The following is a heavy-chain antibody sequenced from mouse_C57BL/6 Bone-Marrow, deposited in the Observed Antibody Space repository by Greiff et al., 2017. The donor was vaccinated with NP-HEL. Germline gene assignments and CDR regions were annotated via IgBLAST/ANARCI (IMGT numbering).Heavy chain of an antibody. J-gene: IGHJ3*01. D-gene: IGHD2-5*01. Sequence: VQLQQSGAELVRPGASVKLSCTASGYTFTSYWITWVKQRPGQGLEWIGDIYPGSGSTNYNEKFKSKATLTVDTSSSTAYMPLSSLTSEDSAVYYCARGGSNYAFAYWGQGTLVTVSA. V-gene: IGHV1-55*01. CDR1: GYTFTSYW. CDR3: ARGGSNYAFAY. CDR2: IYPGSGST.